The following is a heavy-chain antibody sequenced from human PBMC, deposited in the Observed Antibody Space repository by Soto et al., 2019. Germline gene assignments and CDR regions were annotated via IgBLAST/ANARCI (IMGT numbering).Heavy chain of an antibody. Sequence: GGSLRLSCAASGFTFSSYWMSWVRQAPGKGLEWVANIKQDGSEKYYVDSVKGRFTISRDNAKNSLYLQMNSLRAEDTAVYYCARGIERFLEWLIPPGYTYAFDVWGQGTMVTVSS. D-gene: IGHD3-3*01. CDR3: ARGIERFLEWLIPPGYTYAFDV. V-gene: IGHV3-7*01. J-gene: IGHJ3*01. CDR1: GFTFSSYW. CDR2: IKQDGSEK.